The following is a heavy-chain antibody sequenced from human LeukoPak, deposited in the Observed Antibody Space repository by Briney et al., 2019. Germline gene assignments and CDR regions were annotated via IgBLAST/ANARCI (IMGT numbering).Heavy chain of an antibody. CDR1: GYTFSDYF. CDR2: FNPNSGGT. J-gene: IGHJ4*02. CDR3: ARGWRGFTSIAAAAPDY. V-gene: IGHV1-2*02. D-gene: IGHD6-13*01. Sequence: ASVKVSCKASGYTFSDYFIHWVRQAPGQGLEWMGWFNPNSGGTQYAQKFQGRVTMTRNTSISTAYMELSSLRSEDTAVYYCARGWRGFTSIAAAAPDYWGQGTLVTVSS.